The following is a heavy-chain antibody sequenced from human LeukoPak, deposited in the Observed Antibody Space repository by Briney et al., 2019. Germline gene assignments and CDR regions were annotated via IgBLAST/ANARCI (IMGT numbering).Heavy chain of an antibody. CDR1: GFTFNSYW. D-gene: IGHD5-24*01. CDR2: IKQDGGER. CDR3: ARWADEVATGGFDY. V-gene: IGHV3-7*05. Sequence: TGGSPRLSCAASGFTFNSYWMTWVRQAPGKGPEWVANIKQDGGERYYVGSVKGRFTISRDNGKNSLYLQMNSLRVEDTAVYYCARWADEVATGGFDYWGQGTPVTLYS. J-gene: IGHJ4*02.